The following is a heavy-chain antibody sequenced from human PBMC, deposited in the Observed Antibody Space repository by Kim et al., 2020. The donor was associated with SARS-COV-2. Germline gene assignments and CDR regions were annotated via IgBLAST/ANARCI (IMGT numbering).Heavy chain of an antibody. CDR3: ARVGVSSWFVP. Sequence: TSYNPSLKSRVTISADTSKNQFSLKLSSVTAADTAVYYCARVGVSSWFVPWGQGTLVTVSS. CDR2: T. V-gene: IGHV4-39*07. J-gene: IGHJ5*02.